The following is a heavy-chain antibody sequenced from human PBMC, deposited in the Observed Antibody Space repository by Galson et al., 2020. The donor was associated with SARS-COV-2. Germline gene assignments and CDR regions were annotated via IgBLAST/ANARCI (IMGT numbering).Heavy chain of an antibody. D-gene: IGHD2-8*01. V-gene: IGHV4-4*02. Sequence: SETLSLTCAVSGASISTNFWWNWVRQPPGRGLEWLGKIYHSGNSIHNPSLESRVTLSIDKSRNQFSLELNSVTAADTAVYYCATSDTLQMYLPFDFWGQGTLVTVSS. CDR3: ATSDTLQMYLPFDF. CDR1: GASISTNFW. CDR2: IYHSGNS. J-gene: IGHJ4*02.